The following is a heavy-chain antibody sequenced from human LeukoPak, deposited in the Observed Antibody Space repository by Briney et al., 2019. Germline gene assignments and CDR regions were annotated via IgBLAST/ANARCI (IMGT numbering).Heavy chain of an antibody. CDR2: ISSNGGST. CDR3: ARDGPSSGWYVAGYGMDV. Sequence: GGSLRLSCTASGFTFGDYAMSWFRQAPGKGLEYVSAISSNGGSTYYADSVKGRFTISRDNSKNTLYLQMNSLRAEDTAVYYCARDGPSSGWYVAGYGMDVWGQGTTVTVSS. CDR1: GFTFGDYA. J-gene: IGHJ6*02. V-gene: IGHV3-64*04. D-gene: IGHD6-19*01.